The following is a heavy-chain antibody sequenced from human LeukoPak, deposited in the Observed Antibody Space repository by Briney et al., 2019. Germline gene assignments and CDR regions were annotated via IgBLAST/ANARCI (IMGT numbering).Heavy chain of an antibody. CDR2: IGTAGDT. CDR1: GFTFSSYD. J-gene: IGHJ4*02. D-gene: IGHD4-11*01. Sequence: PGGSLRLSCAASGFTFSSYDMHWVRQATGKGLEWVSAIGTAGDTYYPGSVKGRFTTSRENAKNSLYLQMNSLRAGDTAVYYCARQTTVGGLDYWGQGTLVTVSS. CDR3: ARQTTVGGLDY. V-gene: IGHV3-13*01.